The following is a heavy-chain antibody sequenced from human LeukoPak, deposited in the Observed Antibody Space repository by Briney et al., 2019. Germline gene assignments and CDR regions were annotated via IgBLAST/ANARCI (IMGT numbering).Heavy chain of an antibody. CDR2: ISGSGGST. CDR3: AGYSGSYYPWGPYYYYGMDV. V-gene: IGHV3-23*01. Sequence: PGGSLGLSCAASGFTFSSYAMSWVRQAPGKGLEWVSAISGSGGSTYYADSVKGRFTISRDNSKNTLCLQMNSLRAEDTAVYYCAGYSGSYYPWGPYYYYGMDVWGQGTTVTVSS. CDR1: GFTFSSYA. D-gene: IGHD3-10*01. J-gene: IGHJ6*02.